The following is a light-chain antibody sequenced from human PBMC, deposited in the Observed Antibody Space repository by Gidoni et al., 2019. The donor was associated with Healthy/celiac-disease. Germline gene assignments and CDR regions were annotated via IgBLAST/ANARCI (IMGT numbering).Light chain of an antibody. V-gene: IGKV4-1*01. CDR2: WAS. J-gene: IGKJ4*01. CDR3: QQYYTNPLT. Sequence: NCKSSQSVLYSSNNKNFLAWYQQKPGQPPKLLIDWASTRESRVPDRFSGSGSGTEFTLTISSLQAEDVAVYYCQQYYTNPLTFGGGTKVEIK. CDR1: QSVLYSSNNKNF.